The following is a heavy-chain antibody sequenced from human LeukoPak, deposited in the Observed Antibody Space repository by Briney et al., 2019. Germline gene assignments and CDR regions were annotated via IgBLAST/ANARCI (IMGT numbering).Heavy chain of an antibody. J-gene: IGHJ5*02. D-gene: IGHD1-20*01. CDR3: ASRITGTTPGWEFDP. CDR1: GGTFSSYA. V-gene: IGHV1-69*13. CDR2: IIPIFGTA. Sequence: SVKVSCKASGGTFSSYAISWVRQAPGQGLESMGGIIPIFGTANYAQKFQGRVTITADESTSTAYMELSSLRSEDTAVYYCASRITGTTPGWEFDPWGQGTLVTVSS.